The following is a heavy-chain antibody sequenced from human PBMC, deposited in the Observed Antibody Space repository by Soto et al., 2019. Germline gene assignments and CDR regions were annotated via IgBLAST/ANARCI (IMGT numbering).Heavy chain of an antibody. Sequence: VQLLESGAEVKKPGASVKVSCKASGYTFTGYYMHWVRQAPGQGLEWMGWINPNSGGTNYAQKFQGWVTMTRDTSISTAYMELSRLRSDDTAVYYCARGLDHDSIAAAGVDAFDIWGQGTMVTVSS. D-gene: IGHD6-13*01. CDR1: GYTFTGYY. CDR2: INPNSGGT. CDR3: ARGLDHDSIAAAGVDAFDI. J-gene: IGHJ3*02. V-gene: IGHV1-2*04.